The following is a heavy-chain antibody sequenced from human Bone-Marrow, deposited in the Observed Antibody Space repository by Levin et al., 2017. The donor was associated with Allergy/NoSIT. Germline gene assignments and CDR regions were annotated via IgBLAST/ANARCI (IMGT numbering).Heavy chain of an antibody. V-gene: IGHV4-30-4*01. J-gene: IGHJ4*02. Sequence: KASETLSLTCTVSGDSISRGDYLWTWIRQRPGKGLEWIGYIFYSGGAFYNPSLKTRVTISLDTSKNQFSLELSSATAADTAVYFCSRDGGSTTSGEDYWGQGTLVTVSS. D-gene: IGHD2-2*01. CDR3: SRDGGSTTSGEDY. CDR2: IFYSGGA. CDR1: GDSISRGDYL.